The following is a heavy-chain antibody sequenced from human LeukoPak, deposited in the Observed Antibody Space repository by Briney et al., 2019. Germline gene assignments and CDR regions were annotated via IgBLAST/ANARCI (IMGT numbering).Heavy chain of an antibody. CDR1: GGSISSGDYY. D-gene: IGHD1-7*01. CDR2: IYYSGST. CDR3: AREPYPLRYNWNYVEAFDI. V-gene: IGHV4-30-4*08. Sequence: SETLSLTCTVSGGSISSGDYYWSWIRQPPGKGLEWIGYIYYSGSTYYNPSLKSRVTISVDTSKNQFSLKLSSVTAADTAVYYCAREPYPLRYNWNYVEAFDIWGQGTMVTVSS. J-gene: IGHJ3*02.